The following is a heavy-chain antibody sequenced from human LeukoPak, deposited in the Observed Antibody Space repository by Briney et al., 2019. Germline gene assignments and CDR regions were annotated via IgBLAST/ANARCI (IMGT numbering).Heavy chain of an antibody. J-gene: IGHJ4*02. V-gene: IGHV4-34*01. CDR2: INHSGST. D-gene: IGHD4-17*01. CDR1: GGSFSGYY. Sequence: SETLSLTCAVYGGSFSGYYWSWIRQPPGKGLEWIGEINHSGSTNYNPSLKSRVTISVDTSKNQFSLKLSSVTAADTAVYYCARGDGDYTIDYWGQGTLVTVSS. CDR3: ARGDGDYTIDY.